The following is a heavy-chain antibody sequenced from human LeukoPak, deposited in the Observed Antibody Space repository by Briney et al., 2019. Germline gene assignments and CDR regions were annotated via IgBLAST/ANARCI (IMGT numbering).Heavy chain of an antibody. CDR1: GYTFTSYG. J-gene: IGHJ4*02. V-gene: IGHV1-18*01. D-gene: IGHD6-13*01. Sequence: ASVKVSCKASGYTFTSYGISWVRPAPGRGLEWMAWISGNNANTKYAQKVQGRVTVTTDTSTSTAYMELGSLTSDDTAVYYCARRRLDSSWCFDYWGQGTLVTVSS. CDR3: ARRRLDSSWCFDY. CDR2: ISGNNANT.